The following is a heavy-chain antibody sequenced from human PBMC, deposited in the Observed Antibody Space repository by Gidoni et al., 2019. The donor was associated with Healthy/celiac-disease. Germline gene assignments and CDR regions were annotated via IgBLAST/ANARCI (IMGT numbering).Heavy chain of an antibody. D-gene: IGHD6-13*01. V-gene: IGHV4-39*01. CDR2: IYYSGST. Sequence: QLQLQESGPGLVKPSETLSLTCTVSGGSISSRSYYWGWIRQPPGKGLEWIGSIYYSGSTYYNPSLKSRVTISVDTSKNQFSLKLSSVTAADTAVYYCAMKVRAAGTNWCDPWGQGTLVTVSS. CDR3: AMKVRAAGTNWCDP. J-gene: IGHJ5*02. CDR1: GGSISSRSYY.